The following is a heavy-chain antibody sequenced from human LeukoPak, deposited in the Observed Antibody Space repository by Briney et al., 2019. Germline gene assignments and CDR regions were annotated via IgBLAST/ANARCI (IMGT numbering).Heavy chain of an antibody. CDR2: IDPSGGTT. CDR3: ASGVGSGSPKFDY. Sequence: ASVKVSCKASGYTFTRYYIHWVRQAPGQGLEWMGIIDPSGGTTNYAQRFQGRVALTRDMSTTTVYMELSSPRSEDTAVYYCASGVGSGSPKFDYWGQGTLVTVSS. D-gene: IGHD3-10*01. J-gene: IGHJ4*02. V-gene: IGHV1-46*01. CDR1: GYTFTRYY.